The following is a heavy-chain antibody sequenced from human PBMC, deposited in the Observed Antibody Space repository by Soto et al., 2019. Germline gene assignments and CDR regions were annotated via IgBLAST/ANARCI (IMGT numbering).Heavy chain of an antibody. CDR1: GGSVGNSNYF. J-gene: IGHJ4*02. CDR3: ARHALGYWRWDY. CDR2: FLYDANT. D-gene: IGHD2-15*01. V-gene: IGHV4-39*01. Sequence: QLQLQESGPGLVKPSDTLSLTCSVSGGSVGNSNYFWGWIGRPPGKGLEWIGSFLYDANTYYNPSLKSRVTISVDTSRNQFFLKLTSVSAADTAAYYCARHALGYWRWDYWGQGTLVIVSS.